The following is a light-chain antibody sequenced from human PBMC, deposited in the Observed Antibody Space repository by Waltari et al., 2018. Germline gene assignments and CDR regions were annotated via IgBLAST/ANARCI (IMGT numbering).Light chain of an antibody. V-gene: IGLV2-23*01. CDR3: CSYAGSVV. J-gene: IGLJ2*01. CDR2: EGT. CDR1: SSDVKNYNF. Sequence: QSALTQPASVSGSPGQSITISCTGISSDVKNYNFVSWYQQHPGKAPKLMIYEGTKRPSGVSNRFSGSKSGNTASLTNSGLQAEDEADDYCCSYAGSVVFGGGTKLTVL.